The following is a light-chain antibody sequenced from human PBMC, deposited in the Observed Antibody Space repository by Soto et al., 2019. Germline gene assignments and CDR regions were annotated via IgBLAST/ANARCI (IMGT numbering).Light chain of an antibody. V-gene: IGKV3-15*01. CDR1: QTVSTN. CDR2: DVS. Sequence: EFVLSQSPGTLSLSPGERVTLSCRASQTVSTNLAWYQRRPGQAPRLLIYDVSTGATGIPARFSGRRSGTEFTLTISSLQSEDFGVYYCQQYNSWPQTFGQGTKVDI. J-gene: IGKJ1*01. CDR3: QQYNSWPQT.